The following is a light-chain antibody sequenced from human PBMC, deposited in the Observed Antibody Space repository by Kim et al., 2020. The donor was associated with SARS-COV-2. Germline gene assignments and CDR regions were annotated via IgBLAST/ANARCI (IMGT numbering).Light chain of an antibody. CDR1: ILRDHN. J-gene: IGLJ3*02. Sequence: ALRQTVPTPRKGAILRDHNASCYNKRPGQAPLLIMFVNNRRPSGIPDRSSGSKSTNTVSLTVTGARAEDEAVYYCKCRDSTGKHLVFGGGTQLTVL. CDR3: KCRDSTGKHLV. V-gene: IGLV3-19*01. CDR2: VNN.